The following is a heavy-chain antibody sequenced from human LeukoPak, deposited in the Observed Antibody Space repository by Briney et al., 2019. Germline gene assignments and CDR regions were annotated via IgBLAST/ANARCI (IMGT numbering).Heavy chain of an antibody. J-gene: IGHJ4*02. CDR2: IYSGGNT. V-gene: IGHV3-66*01. D-gene: IGHD3-22*01. CDR3: ARALYDSSGSLKYYFDY. CDR1: GFTVSTNY. Sequence: GGSLRLSCAASGFTVSTNYMSWVRQAPGKGLEWVSVIYSGGNTYYADSVKGRFTISRDNSKNTLYLQMNSLSPEDTAVYYCARALYDSSGSLKYYFDYWGQGTLVTVSS.